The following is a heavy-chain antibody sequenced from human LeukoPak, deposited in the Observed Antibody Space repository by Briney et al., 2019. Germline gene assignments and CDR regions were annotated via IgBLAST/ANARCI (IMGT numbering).Heavy chain of an antibody. V-gene: IGHV3-49*04. CDR2: TRSKIYGGAP. CDR1: GFTFRDYG. Sequence: GGSLRLSCLTSGFTFRDYGLGGVRQAPGMGLEWVSFTRSKIYGGAPEYAAAVRCRFSVSRDDSESIAYLQMNNLESEDTAVYYCARGQTGSGAKYYFDFWSPGTLVAVSS. J-gene: IGHJ4*02. D-gene: IGHD3-10*01. CDR3: ARGQTGSGAKYYFDF.